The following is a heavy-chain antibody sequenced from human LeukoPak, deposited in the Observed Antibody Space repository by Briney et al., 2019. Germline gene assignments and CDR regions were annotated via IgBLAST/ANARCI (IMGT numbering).Heavy chain of an antibody. J-gene: IGHJ3*02. V-gene: IGHV4-4*02. CDR1: GDSISNSIW. Sequence: PSETLSLTCTVSGDSISNSIWWSWLRQPPGKGLEWIGEVDHTGNTNYRPSLDSRVTLSIDTSKNHFSLTLTSVTAEDTAVYYCTSPRTGTVPYDAFDIWGQGTMVTVSS. D-gene: IGHD1/OR15-1a*01. CDR3: TSPRTGTVPYDAFDI. CDR2: VDHTGNT.